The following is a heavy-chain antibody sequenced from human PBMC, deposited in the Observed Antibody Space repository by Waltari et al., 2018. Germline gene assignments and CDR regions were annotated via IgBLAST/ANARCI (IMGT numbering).Heavy chain of an antibody. CDR3: ATARDEDTAMVYFDN. Sequence: EVKLVESGGGLVHSGGSLRLSCAASGFTVRPTHMSWVRQAPGKGLEWVSIIYPAGSAYNADSVEGRFTISRDISNNMLHLQMNSLRLEDSATYYCATARDEDTAMVYFDNWGQGTLVSVSS. J-gene: IGHJ4*02. D-gene: IGHD5-18*01. CDR1: GFTVRPTH. V-gene: IGHV3-66*02. CDR2: IYPAGSA.